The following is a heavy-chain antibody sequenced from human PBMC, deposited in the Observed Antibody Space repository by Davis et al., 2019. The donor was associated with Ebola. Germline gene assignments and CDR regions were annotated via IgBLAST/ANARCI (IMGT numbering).Heavy chain of an antibody. J-gene: IGHJ6*02. Sequence: AASVKVSCKASGYTFTSYAMHWVRQAPGQRLEWMGWINAGNGNTKYSQKFQGRVTITRVTSASTAYMELSSLRSEDTAVYYCARGSSKAYYYYGMDVWGQGTTVTVSS. CDR1: GYTFTSYA. D-gene: IGHD6-6*01. CDR3: ARGSSKAYYYYGMDV. CDR2: INAGNGNT. V-gene: IGHV1-3*01.